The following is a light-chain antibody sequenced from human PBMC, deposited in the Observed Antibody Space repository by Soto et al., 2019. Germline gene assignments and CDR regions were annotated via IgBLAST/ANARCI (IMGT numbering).Light chain of an antibody. CDR1: QGIRND. CDR3: EQHSRYPGT. V-gene: IGKV1-17*01. Sequence: ASQGIRNDLGWYQQKPGKAPKLLIYAASSLQSGVPSRFSCCGSGTEFAFTIRCLQPYYSATHNCEQHSRYPGTVGQGTKVDIK. J-gene: IGKJ1*01. CDR2: AAS.